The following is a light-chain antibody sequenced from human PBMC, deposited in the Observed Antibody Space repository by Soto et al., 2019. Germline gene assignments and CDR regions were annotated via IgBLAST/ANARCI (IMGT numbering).Light chain of an antibody. CDR2: EVT. CDR1: SSDVGGYRY. CDR3: SSYTSTHIPYV. V-gene: IGLV2-14*01. Sequence: SALTQPASVSGSPGQSITISCTGTSSDVGGYRYVSWFQQHPGRVPKLIIYEVTNRPSGVSNRFSGSKSGNTASLTISGLQAEDEADYYCSSYTSTHIPYVFGTGTKVTVL. J-gene: IGLJ1*01.